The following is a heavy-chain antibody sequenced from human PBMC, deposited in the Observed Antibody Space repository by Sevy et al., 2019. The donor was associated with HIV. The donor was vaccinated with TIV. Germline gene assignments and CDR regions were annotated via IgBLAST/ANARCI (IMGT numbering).Heavy chain of an antibody. J-gene: IGHJ4*02. V-gene: IGHV3-23*01. CDR2: KTGSAGVT. CDR1: GFSLSNYA. CDR3: AKGRAVAGFDY. D-gene: IGHD6-19*01. Sequence: GGSLRLSCAASGFSLSNYAMSWVRQAPGKGLEWISTKTGSAGVTYYADSVKGRFTISRDNSKNTLFLQMNSLRAEDTAVYYCAKGRAVAGFDYWGQGTLVTVSS.